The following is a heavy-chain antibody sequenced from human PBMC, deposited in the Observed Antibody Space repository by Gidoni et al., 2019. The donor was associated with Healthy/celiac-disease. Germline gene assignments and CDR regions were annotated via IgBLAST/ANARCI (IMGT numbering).Heavy chain of an antibody. J-gene: IGHJ4*02. D-gene: IGHD1-26*01. CDR3: ARQVGAPTDFDY. V-gene: IGHV4-39*01. Sequence: QLQLQESGPGLVKPSETLSLTCTVSGGSISSSSYYWGWIRQPPGKGLEWIGSIYYSGSTYYNPSLKSRVTISVDTSKNQFSLKLSSVTAADTAVYYCARQVGAPTDFDYWGQGTLVTVSS. CDR1: GGSISSSSYY. CDR2: IYYSGST.